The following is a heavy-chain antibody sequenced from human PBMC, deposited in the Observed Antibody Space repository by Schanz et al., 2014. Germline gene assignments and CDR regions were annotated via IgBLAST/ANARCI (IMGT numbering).Heavy chain of an antibody. V-gene: IGHV3-30-3*01. J-gene: IGHJ4*02. D-gene: IGHD2-15*01. CDR2: ISYDGSNK. CDR1: GFTLSSYA. CDR3: ARDRGYCSGGSCLTFDY. Sequence: VQLVESGGGVVQPGRSLRLSCAAYGFTLSSYAMHWVRQAPGKGLEWVAVISYDGSNKYYADSVKGRFTISRDNSKNTLYLQMNTLRAEDTAVYYCARDRGYCSGGSCLTFDYWGQGTLVNVSS.